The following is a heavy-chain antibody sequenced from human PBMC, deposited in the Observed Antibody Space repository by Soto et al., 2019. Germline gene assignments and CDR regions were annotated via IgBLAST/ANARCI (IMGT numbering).Heavy chain of an antibody. V-gene: IGHV3-23*01. D-gene: IGHD6-13*01. J-gene: IGHJ4*02. CDR2: VSASGGTT. Sequence: EVQLLESGGGLVQPGGSLRLSCAASGLTFGIFAMTWVRQAPGKGLEWVSVVSASGGTTYYADSVKGRFTVSRDNPRDTLFLQMSSLRADDTAVYFCAKGLYSSNIWGQGTLVTVSS. CDR3: AKGLYSSNI. CDR1: GLTFGIFA.